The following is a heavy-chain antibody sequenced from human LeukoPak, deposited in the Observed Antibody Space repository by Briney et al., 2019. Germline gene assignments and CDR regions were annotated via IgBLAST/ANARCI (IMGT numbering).Heavy chain of an antibody. J-gene: IGHJ4*02. Sequence: GSLRLSCAASGFTFSSYSMNWVRQAPGKGLEWVSPISSSSSYIYYADSVKGRFTISRDNAKNSLYLQMNSLRAEDTAVYYCARSRDYYDSSGLDYWGQGTLVTVSS. V-gene: IGHV3-21*01. CDR3: ARSRDYYDSSGLDY. CDR1: GFTFSSYS. D-gene: IGHD3-22*01. CDR2: ISSSSSYI.